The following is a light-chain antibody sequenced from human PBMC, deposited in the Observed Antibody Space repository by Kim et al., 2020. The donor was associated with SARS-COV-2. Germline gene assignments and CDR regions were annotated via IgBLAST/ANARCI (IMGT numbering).Light chain of an antibody. CDR3: QQFNNWPYT. V-gene: IGKV3-15*01. J-gene: IGKJ2*01. Sequence: VSPGERATLSCRASQSVSTKLAWYQQKPGQAPRLFVYGASTRATGIPVRFSGSGSGTEFTLTINSLQSEDFAVYYCQQFNNWPYTFGQGTKVEIK. CDR2: GAS. CDR1: QSVSTK.